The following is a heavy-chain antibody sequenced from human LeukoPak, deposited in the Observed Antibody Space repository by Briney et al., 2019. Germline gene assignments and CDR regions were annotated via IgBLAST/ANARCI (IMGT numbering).Heavy chain of an antibody. CDR2: IKPDSGDT. J-gene: IGHJ6*03. Sequence: ASVKVSCKASGYTFSGYYIHWVRQAPGQGLEWMGLIKPDSGDTNYAQNFRGRVTMTRDTSITTAYMEPNRLTSDDTAVYYCASGYSDYADYYNYYMDVWGKGTTVTVSS. CDR1: GYTFSGYY. D-gene: IGHD4-11*01. CDR3: ASGYSDYADYYNYYMDV. V-gene: IGHV1-2*02.